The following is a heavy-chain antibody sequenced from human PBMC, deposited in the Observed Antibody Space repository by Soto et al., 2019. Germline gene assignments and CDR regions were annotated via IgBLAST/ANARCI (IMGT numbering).Heavy chain of an antibody. V-gene: IGHV3-15*01. J-gene: IGHJ4*02. Sequence: GGSLRLSCAASGFTFSNAWMSWVRQAPGKGLEWVGRIKSKTDGGTRDYAAHVKGRITISSDDSKNTLYLQMNSLKTEATAVYYGTAEVKESYFFDYWGQGTLVTVSS. CDR2: IKSKTDGGTR. D-gene: IGHD1-26*01. CDR1: GFTFSNAW. CDR3: TAEVKESYFFDY.